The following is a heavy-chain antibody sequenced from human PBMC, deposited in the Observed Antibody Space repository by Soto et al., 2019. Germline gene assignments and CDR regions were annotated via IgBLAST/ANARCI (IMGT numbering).Heavy chain of an antibody. CDR1: VYTFTRYT. Sequence: GXSVKVSCKASVYTFTRYTMHWVRQAPGQRLEWMGWINPDNGNTKSSQKFQDRVIITRDTSASTAYMDLSSLRSEDTAVYYCARGIATGQLDPWGQGTLVTVSS. CDR2: INPDNGNT. CDR3: ARGIATGQLDP. V-gene: IGHV1-3*01. D-gene: IGHD2-15*01. J-gene: IGHJ5*02.